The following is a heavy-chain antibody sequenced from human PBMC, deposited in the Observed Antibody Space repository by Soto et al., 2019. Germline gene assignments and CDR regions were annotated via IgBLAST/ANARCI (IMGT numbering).Heavy chain of an antibody. CDR1: GGSFSGYY. Sequence: SETLSLTCAVYGGSFSGYYWSWIRQPPGKGLEWIGEINHSGSTNYNPSLKSRVTISVDTSKNQFSLKLSSVTAADTAVYYCARGFFILTGYYNYYGMDVWGQGTTVTVSS. CDR2: INHSGST. V-gene: IGHV4-34*01. J-gene: IGHJ6*02. CDR3: ARGFFILTGYYNYYGMDV. D-gene: IGHD3-9*01.